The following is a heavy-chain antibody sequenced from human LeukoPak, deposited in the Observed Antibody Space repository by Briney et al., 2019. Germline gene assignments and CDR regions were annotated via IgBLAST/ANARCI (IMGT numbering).Heavy chain of an antibody. Sequence: QPGGSLRLSCAASGFTFSGYAMSWVRQAPGKGLEWVSAISGSGGSTYYADSVKGRFTISRDNTKNTLYLQMNSLRGEDMAVYYCAKDERIVGGSVYWGQGTLVTVSS. D-gene: IGHD1-26*01. CDR1: GFTFSGYA. CDR2: ISGSGGST. CDR3: AKDERIVGGSVY. V-gene: IGHV3-23*01. J-gene: IGHJ4*02.